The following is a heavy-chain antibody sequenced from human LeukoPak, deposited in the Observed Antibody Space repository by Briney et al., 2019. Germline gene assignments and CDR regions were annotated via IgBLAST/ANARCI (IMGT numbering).Heavy chain of an antibody. V-gene: IGHV3-53*01. CDR2: IYSGGRT. D-gene: IGHD2-15*01. CDR1: GFTVSRNY. CDR3: AKETVVVVAATPDAFDI. J-gene: IGHJ3*02. Sequence: GGSLRLSCAASGFTVSRNYMSWVRQAPGKGLEWVSVIYSGGRTYYADSVKGRFTISRDNSKNTLYLQMNSLRAEDTAVYYCAKETVVVVAATPDAFDIWGQGTMVTVSS.